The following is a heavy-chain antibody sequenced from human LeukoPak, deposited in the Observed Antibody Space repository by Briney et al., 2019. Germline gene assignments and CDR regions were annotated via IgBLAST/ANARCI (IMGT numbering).Heavy chain of an antibody. CDR3: ARGARAGYNLEPFDY. J-gene: IGHJ4*02. D-gene: IGHD5-24*01. Sequence: PSETLSLTCTVSDGSISSSYWSWIRQPPGKGLEWIGYIYSSGSTNYNPSLKSRVTMSVDTSKNQFSLKLSSVTAADTGVYYCARGARAGYNLEPFDYWGQGTLVTVSS. CDR1: DGSISSSY. V-gene: IGHV4-59*08. CDR2: IYSSGST.